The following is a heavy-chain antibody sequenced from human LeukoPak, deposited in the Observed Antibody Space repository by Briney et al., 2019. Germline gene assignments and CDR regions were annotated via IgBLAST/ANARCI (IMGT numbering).Heavy chain of an antibody. CDR1: GGSISSGGYY. D-gene: IGHD1-1*01. CDR2: IYTSGST. V-gene: IGHV4-61*02. CDR3: ASDNLNWFDP. Sequence: TLSLTCTVSGGSISSGGYYWSRIRQPAGKGLEWIGRIYTSGSTNYNPSLRSRVTMSVDTSKNQFSLKLSSVTAADTAVYYCASDNLNWFDPWGQGTLVTVSS. J-gene: IGHJ5*02.